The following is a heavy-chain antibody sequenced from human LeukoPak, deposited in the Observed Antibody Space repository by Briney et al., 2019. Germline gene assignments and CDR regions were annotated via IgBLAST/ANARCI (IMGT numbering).Heavy chain of an antibody. J-gene: IGHJ4*02. D-gene: IGHD4-11*01. CDR1: GYTFTGYY. V-gene: IGHV1-2*02. CDR2: INPNSGGT. Sequence: GASVKVSCKASGYTFTGYYMHWVGQAPGQGLEWMGWINPNSGGTNYAQKFQGRVTMTRDTSISTAYMGLSRLRSDDTAVYYCARESDSSLTFIDYWGQGTLVTVSS. CDR3: ARESDSSLTFIDY.